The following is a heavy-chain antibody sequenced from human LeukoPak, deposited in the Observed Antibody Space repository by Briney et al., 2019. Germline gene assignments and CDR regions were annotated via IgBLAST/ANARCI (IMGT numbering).Heavy chain of an antibody. D-gene: IGHD5-18*01. Sequence: GGSLRLSCAASGLTFSNFAMTWVRQTPAKGLEWVSALSASGGGTLYAPSVKGRFTISRDNSKNTVSLQMNSLRAEDTALYYCATVLHTSMTTWAAFDTWGQGTMVTVSS. CDR1: GLTFSNFA. CDR2: LSASGGGT. V-gene: IGHV3-23*01. J-gene: IGHJ3*02. CDR3: ATVLHTSMTTWAAFDT.